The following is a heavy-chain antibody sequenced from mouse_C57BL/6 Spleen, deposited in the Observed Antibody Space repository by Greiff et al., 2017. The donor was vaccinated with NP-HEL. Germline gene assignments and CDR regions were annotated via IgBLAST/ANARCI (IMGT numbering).Heavy chain of an antibody. Sequence: VQLQESGAELVRPGASVTLSCKASGYTFTDYEMHWVKQTPVHGLEWIGAIDPETGGTAYNQKFKGKAILTADKSSSTAYMELRSLTSEDSAVYYCTRGEGYGSSYVGDYWGQGTSVTVSS. CDR3: TRGEGYGSSYVGDY. CDR1: GYTFTDYE. CDR2: IDPETGGT. V-gene: IGHV1-15*01. D-gene: IGHD1-1*01. J-gene: IGHJ4*01.